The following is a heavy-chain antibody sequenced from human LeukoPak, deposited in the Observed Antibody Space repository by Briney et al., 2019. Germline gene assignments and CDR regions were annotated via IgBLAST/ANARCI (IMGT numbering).Heavy chain of an antibody. D-gene: IGHD1-14*01. CDR2: INTDGSST. Sequence: GGSLRLSCAASGFTFSSYWMHWVRQAPGKGLVWVSRINTDGSSTSYADSVKGRFTISRDNAKNTLYLQMNSLRAEDTAVYYCARGPDYYYMDVWGKGTTVTVSS. V-gene: IGHV3-74*01. CDR3: ARGPDYYYMDV. J-gene: IGHJ6*03. CDR1: GFTFSSYW.